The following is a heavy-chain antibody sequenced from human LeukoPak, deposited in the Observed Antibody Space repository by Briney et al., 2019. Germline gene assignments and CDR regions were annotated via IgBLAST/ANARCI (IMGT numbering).Heavy chain of an antibody. CDR1: GFTFSSYG. V-gene: IGHV3-33*01. D-gene: IGHD2-2*02. J-gene: IGHJ6*04. CDR2: IWYDGSNK. Sequence: PGRSLRLSCAASGFTFSSYGMHWVRQAPGKGLEWVAVIWYDGSNKYYADSVKGRFTISRDNSKNTLYLQMNSLRAEDTAVYYCARDELGYCSSTSCYRNYYYGMDVWGKGTTVTVSS. CDR3: ARDELGYCSSTSCYRNYYYGMDV.